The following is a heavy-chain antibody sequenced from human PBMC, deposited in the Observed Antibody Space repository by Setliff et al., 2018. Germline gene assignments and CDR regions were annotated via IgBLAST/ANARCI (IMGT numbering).Heavy chain of an antibody. D-gene: IGHD2-15*01. CDR3: ARASVVHAIAVGY. CDR1: GGSISSGGFY. J-gene: IGHJ4*02. CDR2: FHTGGAT. V-gene: IGHV4-61*09. Sequence: PSETLSLTCSVSGGSISSGGFYWSWIRQSAGRGLEWIGHFHTGGATDYNLSLKSRVTISLDSSKNQFSLNLTSVTAADTAVYYCARASVVHAIAVGYWGQGTLVTVSS.